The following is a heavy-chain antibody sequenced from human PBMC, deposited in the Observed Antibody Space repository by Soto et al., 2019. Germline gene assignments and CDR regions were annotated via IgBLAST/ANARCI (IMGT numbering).Heavy chain of an antibody. V-gene: IGHV3-15*07. J-gene: IGHJ6*02. CDR3: TTDGVGAARPELYYYYYYGMDV. D-gene: IGHD6-6*01. CDR1: GFTFSNAW. Sequence: GGSLRLSCAASGFTFSNAWMNWVRQAPGKGLEWVGRIKSKTDGGTTDYAAPVKGRFTISRDDSKNTLYLQMNSLKTEDTAVYYCTTDGVGAARPELYYYYYYGMDVWGQGTTVTVSS. CDR2: IKSKTDGGTT.